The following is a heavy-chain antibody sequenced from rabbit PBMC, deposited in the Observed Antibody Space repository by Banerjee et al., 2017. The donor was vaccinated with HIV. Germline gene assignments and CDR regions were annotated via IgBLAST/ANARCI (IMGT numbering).Heavy chain of an antibody. V-gene: IGHV1S40*01. CDR1: GFSFNSGYD. Sequence: QSLEESGGGLVKPGASLTLTCKASGFSFNSGYDMCWVRQAPGKGLEWIACIAAVSSGDTYSATWAKGRFTISKTSSTTVTLQMTSLTAADTATYFCARDTGTSFSTYGMDLRGQGTLVTVS. J-gene: IGHJ6*01. CDR2: IAAVSSGDT. CDR3: ARDTGTSFSTYGMDL. D-gene: IGHD8-1*01.